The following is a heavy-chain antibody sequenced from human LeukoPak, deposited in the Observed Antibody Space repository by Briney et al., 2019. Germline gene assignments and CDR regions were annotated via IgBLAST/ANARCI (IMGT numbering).Heavy chain of an antibody. CDR2: IYYSGST. Sequence: KPSETLSLTCTVSGGSISSYYWSWIRQPPGKGLEWIGYIYYSGSTKYNPSLKSRVTISVDTSKNQFSLKLSSVTAADTAVYYCARVYGSSWLYYFDYWGQGTLVTVSS. V-gene: IGHV4-59*08. J-gene: IGHJ4*02. CDR1: GGSISSYY. CDR3: ARVYGSSWLYYFDY. D-gene: IGHD6-13*01.